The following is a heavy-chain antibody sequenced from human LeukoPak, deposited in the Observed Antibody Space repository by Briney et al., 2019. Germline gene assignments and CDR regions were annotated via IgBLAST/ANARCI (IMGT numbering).Heavy chain of an antibody. V-gene: IGHV5-51*01. CDR2: IYPGDSGT. D-gene: IGHD3-22*01. J-gene: IGHJ6*02. Sequence: GESLKMSCKGAGYTFTTYWIAWVRQMPGKGLEWMGIIYPGDSGTRYSPSFEGQVTISSDKSISNAYLQWSSLKASDTAMNYCARRDDSNYYYGMDVWGQGTTVTVSS. CDR3: ARRDDSNYYYGMDV. CDR1: GYTFTTYW.